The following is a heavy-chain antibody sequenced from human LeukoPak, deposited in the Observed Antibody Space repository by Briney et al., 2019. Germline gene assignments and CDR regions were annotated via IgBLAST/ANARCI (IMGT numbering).Heavy chain of an antibody. CDR2: IYSGGNT. CDR1: GLTVSSNY. CDR3: AKGHSSGYYFDAFDI. V-gene: IGHV3-53*01. J-gene: IGHJ3*02. Sequence: GGSLRLSCAASGLTVSSNYMTWVRQAPGKGLEWASVIYSGGNTYYADSVKGRFTISRDNSKNMMYLQMNSLRAEDTAVYYCAKGHSSGYYFDAFDIWGQGTMVTVSS. D-gene: IGHD3-22*01.